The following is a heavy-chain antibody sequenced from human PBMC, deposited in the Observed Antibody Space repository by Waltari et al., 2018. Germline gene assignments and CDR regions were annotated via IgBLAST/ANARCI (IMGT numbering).Heavy chain of an antibody. CDR3: ARDVGNVGGNY. J-gene: IGHJ4*02. CDR1: ACDLTDYL. V-gene: IGHV3-7*01. D-gene: IGHD3-10*01. Sequence: EVQLVESGGGLVQPGGSLSHLCLVSACDLTDYLLRRGRQAPGKGLEWMANIKQDGSDIYYADSVKGRFTISRDNAKNSLYLEMNSLRAEDTAVYYCARDVGNVGGNYWGQGTLVTVSS. CDR2: IKQDGSDI.